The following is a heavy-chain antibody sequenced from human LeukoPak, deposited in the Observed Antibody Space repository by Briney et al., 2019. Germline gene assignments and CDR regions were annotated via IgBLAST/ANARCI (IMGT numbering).Heavy chain of an antibody. V-gene: IGHV3-30-3*01. CDR3: ARDIIAVASSDY. Sequence: GRSLRLSCAASGFTFSSYSMQWVRQAPGKGLEWGAVISSDGNNRYYADSVNGRFTISRDNSKNTLYLQMNSLRAEDTAVYYCARDIIAVASSDYWGQGTLVTVSS. J-gene: IGHJ4*02. CDR1: GFTFSSYS. CDR2: ISSDGNNR. D-gene: IGHD6-19*01.